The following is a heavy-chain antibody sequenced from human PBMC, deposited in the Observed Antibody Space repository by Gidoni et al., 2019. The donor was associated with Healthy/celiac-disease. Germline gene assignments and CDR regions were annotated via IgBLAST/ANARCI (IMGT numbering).Heavy chain of an antibody. CDR2: INHSGST. CDR3: ARGRQWLRFDY. D-gene: IGHD6-19*01. Sequence: QVQLQQWGAGLLKPSETLSLTCPVYGGSFSGYYWSWIRQPPGKGLEWIGEINHSGSTNYNPSLKSRVTISVDTSKNQFSLKLSSVTAADTAVYYCARGRQWLRFDYWGQGTLVTVSS. V-gene: IGHV4-34*01. J-gene: IGHJ4*02. CDR1: GGSFSGYY.